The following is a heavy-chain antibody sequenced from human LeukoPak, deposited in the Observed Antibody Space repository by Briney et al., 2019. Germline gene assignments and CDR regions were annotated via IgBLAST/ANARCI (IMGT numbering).Heavy chain of an antibody. V-gene: IGHV3-7*01. CDR1: GFSFSAYW. CDR3: ARFGYVAAVDV. J-gene: IGHJ4*02. Sequence: EGSLRLSCAASGFSFSAYWMTWVRQAPGTGLEWVANINPAGTETYYVDPVKGRFTVSRDNAKNLLYLQMNSLRAEDTAVYHCARFGYVAAVDVWGQGTLVTVSS. CDR2: INPAGTET. D-gene: IGHD2-15*01.